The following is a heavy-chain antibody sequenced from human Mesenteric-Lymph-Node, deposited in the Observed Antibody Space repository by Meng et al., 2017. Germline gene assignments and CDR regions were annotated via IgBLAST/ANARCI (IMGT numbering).Heavy chain of an antibody. D-gene: IGHD3-22*01. CDR2: ISASGGTT. J-gene: IGHJ4*02. CDR3: AKGSSGKGGY. Sequence: GGSLRLSCAASGFTFSNYAMSWVRQAPGKGLAWVSTISASGGTTYYADSVKGRFTISRDNSKNTAYLQMNSLRADDTAVYYCAKGSSGKGGYWGQGTLVTVSS. V-gene: IGHV3-23*01. CDR1: GFTFSNYA.